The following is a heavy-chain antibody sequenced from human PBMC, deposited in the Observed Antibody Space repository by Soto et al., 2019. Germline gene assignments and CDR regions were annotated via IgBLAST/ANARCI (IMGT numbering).Heavy chain of an antibody. CDR1: GFTFRSYV. D-gene: IGHD3-16*01. CDR2: TSYDGSGK. Sequence: QVQLVESGGSVVQPGTSLRVSCVGSGFTFRSYVIHWVRQAPGKGLEWVALTSYDGSGKYYGDSVRGRFTISRDNSRNTVDLQMDSLRLEDTALYYCARWGTTGGLDVWGQGTLVSVSS. CDR3: ARWGTTGGLDV. J-gene: IGHJ1*01. V-gene: IGHV3-30*19.